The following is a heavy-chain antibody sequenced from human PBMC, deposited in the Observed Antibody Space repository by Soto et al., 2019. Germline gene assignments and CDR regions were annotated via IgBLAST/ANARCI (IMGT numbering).Heavy chain of an antibody. D-gene: IGHD3-9*01. Sequence: GESLKISCEVSGYNFTAYWLGWVRQMPGKGLEWMGNIHPNDSDTSYRPSFQGQVTFSVDKSITTAYLQWSTLKASATAVYFCPRLGIPGAIYFDTWDKGTLGTGS. J-gene: IGHJ4*02. CDR1: GYNFTAYW. CDR2: IHPNDSDT. CDR3: PRLGIPGAIYFDT. V-gene: IGHV5-51*01.